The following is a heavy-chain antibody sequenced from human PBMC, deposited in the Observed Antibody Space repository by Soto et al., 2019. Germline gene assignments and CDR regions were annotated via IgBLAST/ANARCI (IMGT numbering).Heavy chain of an antibody. Sequence: EVQLVESGGGLVQPGGSLRLSCAASGFSFSSHSMKWVRQASGKGLEWVSYISSSGSTIYYADSVKGRFTISRDNAKNSLYLQMNSLRDDDTAVYYCARGRGYCGGTNCYLDYWGQGALVTVSS. D-gene: IGHD2-21*01. V-gene: IGHV3-48*02. CDR1: GFSFSSHS. CDR3: ARGRGYCGGTNCYLDY. CDR2: ISSSGSTI. J-gene: IGHJ4*02.